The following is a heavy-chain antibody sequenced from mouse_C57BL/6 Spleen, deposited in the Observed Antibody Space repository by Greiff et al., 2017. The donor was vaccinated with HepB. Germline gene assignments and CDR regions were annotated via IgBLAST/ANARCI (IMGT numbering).Heavy chain of an antibody. CDR1: GFTFRDYG. J-gene: IGHJ4*01. D-gene: IGHD1-1*01. Sequence: EVKLVESGGGLVKPGGSLKLSCAASGFTFRDYGMHWVRQAPEKGLEWVAYISSGSSTIYYADTVKGRFTISRDNAKNTLFLQMTSLRSEDTAMYYCARSSSPYYAMDYWGQGTSVTVSS. CDR2: ISSGSSTI. V-gene: IGHV5-17*01. CDR3: ARSSSPYYAMDY.